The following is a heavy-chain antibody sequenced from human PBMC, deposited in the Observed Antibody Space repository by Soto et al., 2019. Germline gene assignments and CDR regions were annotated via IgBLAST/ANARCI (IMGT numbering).Heavy chain of an antibody. Sequence: LSLTCTVSGGSISNYYWSWIRQPPGKGLEWIGYIYYSGSTNYNPSLKSRVTISVDTSKNQFSLKLSSVTAADTAVYYCARRYGSAIDYWGQGTLVTVSS. J-gene: IGHJ4*02. D-gene: IGHD1-26*01. CDR2: IYYSGST. V-gene: IGHV4-59*08. CDR3: ARRYGSAIDY. CDR1: GGSISNYY.